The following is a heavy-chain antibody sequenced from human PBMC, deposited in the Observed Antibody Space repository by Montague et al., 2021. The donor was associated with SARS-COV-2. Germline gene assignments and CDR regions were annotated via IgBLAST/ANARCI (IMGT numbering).Heavy chain of an antibody. D-gene: IGHD3-9*01. J-gene: IGHJ6*02. CDR3: ARGPHYDILTSYYKDGMDV. V-gene: IGHV4-61*02. Sequence: TLSLTCTVSGASISTGSYYWSWIRQPAGKGLEWIGRIYTSGSTNYNPSLRSRVTISVDPSKNQFSLKLSSVTAADTAVYYCARGPHYDILTSYYKDGMDVWGQGTTVTVSS. CDR1: GASISTGSYY. CDR2: IYTSGST.